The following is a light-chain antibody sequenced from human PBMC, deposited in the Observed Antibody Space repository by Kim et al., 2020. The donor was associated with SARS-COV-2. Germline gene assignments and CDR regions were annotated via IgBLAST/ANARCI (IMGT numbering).Light chain of an antibody. CDR1: SSDVGGYNY. CDR2: DDS. J-gene: IGLJ1*01. V-gene: IGLV2-14*01. CDR3: SSYTSSSTSYV. Sequence: QSALTQPASVFGSPGQSITISCTGTSSDVGGYNYVSWYQQHPGKAPKLMIYDDSKRPSGVSNRFSGSKSGNTASLTISGLQAEDEADYYCSSYTSSSTSYVFGTGTKVTVL.